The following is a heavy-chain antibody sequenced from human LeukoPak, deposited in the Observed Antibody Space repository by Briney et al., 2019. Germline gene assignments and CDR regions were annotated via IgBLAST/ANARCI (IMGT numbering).Heavy chain of an antibody. CDR2: VDPEDDKT. CDR1: EYSFTDYY. Sequence: ASVKVACKVSEYSFTDYYIHWVRQAPGKGLEWVGFVDPEDDKTMYAEHFQGRITITADTSTDTAHMDLSSLRSEDTAVYYCATVTRYAFGPKFDYWGQGTLVTVSS. CDR3: ATVTRYAFGPKFDY. J-gene: IGHJ4*02. D-gene: IGHD3-16*02. V-gene: IGHV1-69-2*01.